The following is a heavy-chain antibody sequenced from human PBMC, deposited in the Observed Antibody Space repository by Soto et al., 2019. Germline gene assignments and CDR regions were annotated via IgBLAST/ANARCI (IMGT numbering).Heavy chain of an antibody. V-gene: IGHV1-18*01. CDR1: GYTFTIYG. CDR3: ARDALHYGSGSYYLNWFDP. D-gene: IGHD3-10*01. CDR2: ISAYNGNT. J-gene: IGHJ5*02. Sequence: ASVKVSCKASGYTFTIYGISWVRQAPGQGLEWMGWISAYNGNTNYAQKLQGRVTMTTDTSTSTAYMELRSLRSDDTAVYYCARDALHYGSGSYYLNWFDPWGQGTLVTVSS.